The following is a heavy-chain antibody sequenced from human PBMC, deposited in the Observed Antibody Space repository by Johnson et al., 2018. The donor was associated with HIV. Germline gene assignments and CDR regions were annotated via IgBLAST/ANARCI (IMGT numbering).Heavy chain of an antibody. CDR3: ARGRPWGWELRRDAFDV. J-gene: IGHJ3*01. CDR1: GFTFSNAW. CDR2: IKSKTDGGNT. D-gene: IGHD4-23*01. V-gene: IGHV3-15*01. Sequence: VQLVESGGGLVKPGGSLRLSCEASGFTFSNAWMSWVRQAPGKGLEWVGHIKSKTDGGNTDYAAPVNGRFTIQRDDSKNMLYLQMNSLKNEDTAVYYGARGRPWGWELRRDAFDVWGQGTMVTVSS.